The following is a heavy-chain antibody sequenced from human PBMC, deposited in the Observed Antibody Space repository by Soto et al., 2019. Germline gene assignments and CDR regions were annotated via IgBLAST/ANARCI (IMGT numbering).Heavy chain of an antibody. Sequence: HPGGSLRLSCAASGFTFSTYWMSWVRHAPGKGLEWVANIKEDGSEKYYVDSVKGRFTMSRDNAKNSLYLQMNSLRADDTAVYYCARLPLLKSRYYFDFWGQGTLVTVSS. CDR3: ARLPLLKSRYYFDF. CDR1: GFTFSTYW. CDR2: IKEDGSEK. J-gene: IGHJ4*02. V-gene: IGHV3-7*01. D-gene: IGHD2-15*01.